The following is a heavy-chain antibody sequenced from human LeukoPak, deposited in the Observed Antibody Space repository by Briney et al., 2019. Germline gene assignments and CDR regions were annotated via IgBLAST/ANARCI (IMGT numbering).Heavy chain of an antibody. V-gene: IGHV4-39*01. J-gene: IGHJ4*02. CDR2: IYYSGST. D-gene: IGHD2-2*03. Sequence: SETLSLTCAVSGGSISSTTSYWGWIRQPPGKGLEWIGRIYYSGSTFYNPSLKSRVTISVDTSKNQLSLRLSPVTAADTAVYYCARHGSTDYFDYWGQGTLVTVSS. CDR1: GGSISSTTSY. CDR3: ARHGSTDYFDY.